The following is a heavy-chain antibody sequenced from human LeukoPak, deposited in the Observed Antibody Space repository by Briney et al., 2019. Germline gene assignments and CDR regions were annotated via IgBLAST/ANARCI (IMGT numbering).Heavy chain of an antibody. CDR3: ARGVDYDILTGQYYYYGMDV. D-gene: IGHD3-9*01. J-gene: IGHJ6*02. Sequence: PSETLSLTCTVSGGSISSGGYYRSWIRQHPGKGLEWIGYIYYSGSTYYNPSLKSRVTISVDTSKNQFSLKLSSVTAADTAVYYCARGVDYDILTGQYYYYGMDVWGQGTTVTVSS. CDR1: GGSISSGGYY. V-gene: IGHV4-31*03. CDR2: IYYSGST.